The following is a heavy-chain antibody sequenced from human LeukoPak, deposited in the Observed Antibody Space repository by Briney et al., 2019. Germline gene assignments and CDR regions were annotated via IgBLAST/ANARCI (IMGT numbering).Heavy chain of an antibody. CDR1: GYPISSIYW. J-gene: IGHJ4*02. D-gene: IGHD3-22*01. Sequence: SETLSLTCAVWGYPISSIYWLGWAGPTPGTGLEWICLLHYSGSTSYSPSLKSRVTISVDTSKTQFSLRLSSVTAADTAVYYCARVGGDDSTGHYSVDYWGQGTLVTVSS. V-gene: IGHV4-38-2*01. CDR3: ARVGGDDSTGHYSVDY. CDR2: LHYSGST.